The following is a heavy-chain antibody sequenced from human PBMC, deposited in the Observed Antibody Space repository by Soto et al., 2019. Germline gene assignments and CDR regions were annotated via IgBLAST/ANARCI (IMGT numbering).Heavy chain of an antibody. J-gene: IGHJ5*02. D-gene: IGHD2-2*01. V-gene: IGHV4-39*01. CDR2: TYYNGNA. CDR3: ARRYCSSTSCYNWFDP. Sequence: SETLSLTCNVSGASLDRSNYYWDWIRQPPGKGLEWIGTTYYNGNAYYNPSLRGRVTMSVDTSKNQFSLKLMSVTAADTAVYYCARRYCSSTSCYNWFDPWGQGTLVTVS. CDR1: GASLDRSNYY.